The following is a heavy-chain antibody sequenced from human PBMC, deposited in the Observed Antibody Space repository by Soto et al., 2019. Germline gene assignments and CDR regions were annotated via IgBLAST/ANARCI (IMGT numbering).Heavy chain of an antibody. J-gene: IGHJ5*02. D-gene: IGHD5-18*01. Sequence: PXATLSLSCAVSGGSISSSNWWSWVRQPPGKGLEWIGEIYHSGSTNYNPSLKSRVTISVDKSKNQFSLKLSSVTAADTAVYYCASAKKWIKLWVRGGRWFDPWGQGTLVTVSS. CDR3: ASAKKWIKLWVRGGRWFDP. CDR1: GGSISSSNW. CDR2: IYHSGST. V-gene: IGHV4-4*02.